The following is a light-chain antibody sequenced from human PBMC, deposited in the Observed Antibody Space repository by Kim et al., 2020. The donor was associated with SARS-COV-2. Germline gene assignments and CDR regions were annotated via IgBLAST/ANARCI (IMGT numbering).Light chain of an antibody. J-gene: IGKJ4*01. CDR3: QQRNNWPLT. V-gene: IGKV3-11*01. CDR2: GTS. Sequence: EIVLTQSPATLSLSPGERATLSCRASQSIGNDLAWFQHKPGQAPRLLIYGTSNRATGIPARFSGSGSGSEFTLTISSLEPEDSAVYYCQQRNNWPLTFGGGTKVDIK. CDR1: QSIGND.